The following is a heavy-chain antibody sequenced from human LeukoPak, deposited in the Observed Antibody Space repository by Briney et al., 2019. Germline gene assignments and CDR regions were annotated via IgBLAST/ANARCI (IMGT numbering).Heavy chain of an antibody. Sequence: GGSLRLSCAASGFTFSSYGIHWVRQAPGKGLEWVAVIWYDGSNKYYADSVKGRFTISRDNSKNTLYLQMNSLRAEDTAVYYCARDRYILTGYDRYCYYYGLDVWGQGTTVTVSS. CDR1: GFTFSSYG. CDR3: ARDRYILTGYDRYCYYYGLDV. V-gene: IGHV3-33*08. D-gene: IGHD3-9*01. J-gene: IGHJ6*02. CDR2: IWYDGSNK.